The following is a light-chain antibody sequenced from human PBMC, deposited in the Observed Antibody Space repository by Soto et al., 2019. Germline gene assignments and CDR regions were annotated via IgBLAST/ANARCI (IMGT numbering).Light chain of an antibody. CDR2: GNN. V-gene: IGLV1-40*01. J-gene: IGLJ3*02. CDR1: SSNIGAGYD. CDR3: QSYDSSLSVWV. Sequence: QSVLTQPPSVSGAPGQRVTISCTGSSSNIGAGYDVHWYHQLPGTAPKLLIYGNNNRPSGVPDRFSGSRSGTSASLAITGLQAEDEGDYYCQSYDSSLSVWVFGGGTNLTVL.